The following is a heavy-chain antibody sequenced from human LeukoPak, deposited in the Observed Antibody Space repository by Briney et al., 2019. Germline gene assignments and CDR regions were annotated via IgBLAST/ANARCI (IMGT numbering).Heavy chain of an antibody. CDR1: GFTFSSYE. CDR2: ISGSGSAK. J-gene: IGHJ4*02. D-gene: IGHD3-22*01. V-gene: IGHV3-48*03. CDR3: ARSRLNDY. Sequence: GGSLRLSYAASGFTFSSYEMNWVRQAPGKGLEWVSCISGSGSAKYYADSVKGRFTISRDNAKNSLFLQMNSLRAEDTAVYYCARSRLNDYWGQGTLVTVSS.